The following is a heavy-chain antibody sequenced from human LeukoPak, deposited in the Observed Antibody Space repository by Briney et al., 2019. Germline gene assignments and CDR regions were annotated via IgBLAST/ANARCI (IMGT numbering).Heavy chain of an antibody. CDR1: GFTFSNYA. D-gene: IGHD7-27*01. CDR2: ITGSGGHT. J-gene: IGHJ6*03. Sequence: PGGSLRLSCEASGFTFSNYAMAWVRQSPGKGLEWVSGITGSGGHTNYADSVKGRFTSSRDNSKNTLYLQMNSLRAEDTAVYYCTKDLTDYHYYYTDVWGKGTTVIVSS. V-gene: IGHV3-23*01. CDR3: TKDLTDYHYYYTDV.